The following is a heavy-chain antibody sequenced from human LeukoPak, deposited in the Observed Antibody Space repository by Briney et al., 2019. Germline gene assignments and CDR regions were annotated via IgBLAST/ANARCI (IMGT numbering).Heavy chain of an antibody. V-gene: IGHV4-34*01. J-gene: IGHJ5*02. CDR3: ARGRGYCSGGSCYLRFDP. Sequence: SETLSLTCAVYGGSFSGYYWSWIRPPPGTGLEWIGEINHSGGTNYNPSLKSRVTISVDTSKNQFSLELSSVTAADTAVYYCARGRGYCSGGSCYLRFDPWGQGTLVTVSS. CDR1: GGSFSGYY. D-gene: IGHD2-15*01. CDR2: INHSGGT.